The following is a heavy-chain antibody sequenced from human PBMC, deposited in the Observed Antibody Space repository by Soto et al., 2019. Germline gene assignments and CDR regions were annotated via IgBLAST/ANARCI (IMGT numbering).Heavy chain of an antibody. CDR2: IYYSGST. V-gene: IGHV4-59*01. CDR1: GVSISSYY. D-gene: IGHD3-16*01. CDR3: ARGGGLGPYYYYGMDV. J-gene: IGHJ6*02. Sequence: SETLSLTCTVSGVSISSYYWSWIRQPPGKGLEYIGYIYYSGSTNHNPSLKSRVTISVDTSKNQFSLRLSSVTAADTAVYYCARGGGLGPYYYYGMDVWGQGTTVTVSS.